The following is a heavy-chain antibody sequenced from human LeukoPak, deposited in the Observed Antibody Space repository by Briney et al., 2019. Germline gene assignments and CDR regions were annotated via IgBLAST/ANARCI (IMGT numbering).Heavy chain of an antibody. V-gene: IGHV4-39*01. J-gene: IGHJ1*01. CDR3: ARRRYYDSTGYFE. Sequence: SETLSLTCSVSGDSIRNSNHYWGWVRQPPGKGLEWLGTIYYNRNTYYSPSLWGRITIYVDTSKNEFSLSLTSVTTADTAVFYCARRRYYDSTGYFEWGRGTLVTVSS. CDR2: IYYNRNT. CDR1: GDSIRNSNHY. D-gene: IGHD3-22*01.